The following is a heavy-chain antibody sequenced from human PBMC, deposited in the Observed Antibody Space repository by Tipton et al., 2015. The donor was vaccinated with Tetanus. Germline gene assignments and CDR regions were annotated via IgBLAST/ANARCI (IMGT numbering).Heavy chain of an antibody. V-gene: IGHV3-21*01. J-gene: IGHJ5*02. D-gene: IGHD2-2*02. CDR2: IDSHSRNT. Sequence: GSLRLSCAASGFTFINYGMNWVRQAPGKGLEWVSSIDSHSRNTYYADSVKGRFTVSRDNAKNSLYLQMDSLNGEDTAVYYCGRPYTTSPYVSDLWGQGTLVTVSS. CDR1: GFTFINYG. CDR3: GRPYTTSPYVSDL.